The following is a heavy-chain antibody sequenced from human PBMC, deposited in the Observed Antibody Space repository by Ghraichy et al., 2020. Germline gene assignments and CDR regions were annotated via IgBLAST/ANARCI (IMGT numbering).Heavy chain of an antibody. CDR1: GFTFSSYW. CDR2: INSDGSST. J-gene: IGHJ4*02. CDR3: ASAPGEARRGCDY. Sequence: GGSLRLSCAASGFTFSSYWMHWVRQAPGKGLVWVSRINSDGSSTSYADSVKGRFTISRDNAKNTLYLQMNSLRAEDTAVYYCASAPGEARRGCDYWGQGTLVTVSS. V-gene: IGHV3-74*01.